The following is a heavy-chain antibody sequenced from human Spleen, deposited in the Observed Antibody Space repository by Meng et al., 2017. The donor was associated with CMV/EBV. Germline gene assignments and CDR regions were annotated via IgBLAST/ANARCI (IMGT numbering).Heavy chain of an antibody. Sequence: GESLKISCAASGFTFSSYEMNWVRQAPGKGLEWVSYISSSGSTIYYADSVKGRFTISRDNAKNSLYLQMNSLRAEDTAVYYCARESRGLGYCTNGVCYIRGGFDYWGQGTLVTVSS. CDR1: GFTFSSYE. J-gene: IGHJ4*02. V-gene: IGHV3-48*03. CDR2: ISSSGSTI. CDR3: ARESRGLGYCTNGVCYIRGGFDY. D-gene: IGHD2-8*01.